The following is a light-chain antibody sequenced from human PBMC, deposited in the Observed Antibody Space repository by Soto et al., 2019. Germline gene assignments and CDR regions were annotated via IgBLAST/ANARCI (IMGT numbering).Light chain of an antibody. CDR3: SSYTSRSTLGV. CDR2: DVS. J-gene: IGLJ2*01. V-gene: IGLV2-14*03. CDR1: NSDIGGYNY. Sequence: QSALTQPASVSGSPGQSITISCTGTNSDIGGYNYVSWYQQHPGKAPKLMIYDVSNRPSGVSYRFSGSKSGNTASLTISGLQAGDEADYYCSSYTSRSTLGVFGGGTKVTVL.